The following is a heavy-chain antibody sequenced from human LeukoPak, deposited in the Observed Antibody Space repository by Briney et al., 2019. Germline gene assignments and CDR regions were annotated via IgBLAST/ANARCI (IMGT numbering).Heavy chain of an antibody. CDR2: IYYSGST. CDR1: GGSISSYY. CDR3: ARIYYYDSSGYPSVFWFDP. Sequence: PSETLSLTCTVSGGSISSYYWSWIRQPPGKGLEWIGYIYYSGSTNYNPSLKSRVTISVDTSKNQFSLKLSSVTAADTAVYYCARIYYYDSSGYPSVFWFDPWGQGTLVTVSS. V-gene: IGHV4-59*12. D-gene: IGHD3-22*01. J-gene: IGHJ5*02.